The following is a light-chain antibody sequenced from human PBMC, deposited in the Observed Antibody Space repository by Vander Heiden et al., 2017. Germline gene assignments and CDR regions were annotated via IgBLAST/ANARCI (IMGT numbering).Light chain of an antibody. Sequence: QTTPSPSSLSASVGDIATISCRGNQVISSYLAWYQQKAGKVPKLLYDGASTLLAGVPSRISSSGSRKHFTLIISSQQQEDVATYCCQNYITAPPTFGQGTKVEIK. J-gene: IGKJ1*01. V-gene: IGKV1-27*01. CDR1: QVISSY. CDR3: QNYITAPPT. CDR2: GAS.